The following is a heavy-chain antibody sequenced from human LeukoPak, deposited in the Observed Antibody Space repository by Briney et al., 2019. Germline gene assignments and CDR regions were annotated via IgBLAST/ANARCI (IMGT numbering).Heavy chain of an antibody. CDR3: ATNTPRDIAAYAFDN. CDR2: IYPGGSDT. J-gene: IGHJ3*02. Sequence: GASLQISCEGSGSSFTSYWIGWVRPLPGKGLEWMGIIYPGGSDTRYSPSFQGQVTISADKSISTAYLQWSSLKASDTAMYYCATNTPRDIAAYAFDNWGQGTMVTVSS. D-gene: IGHD6-13*01. V-gene: IGHV5-51*01. CDR1: GSSFTSYW.